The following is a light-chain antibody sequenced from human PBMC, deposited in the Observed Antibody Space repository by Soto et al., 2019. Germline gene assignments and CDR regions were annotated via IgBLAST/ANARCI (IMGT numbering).Light chain of an antibody. CDR2: AAS. CDR1: QGVSSW. V-gene: IGKV1-12*01. Sequence: DLQMTQSPSSVPASLVDRFTITCRASQGVSSWLAWYQQKPGKAPELLIYAASSLRGGVPSRFSGSGSGTDFTLTISSLQPEDFATYYCQQANSFPRTFGQGTKVDI. CDR3: QQANSFPRT. J-gene: IGKJ1*01.